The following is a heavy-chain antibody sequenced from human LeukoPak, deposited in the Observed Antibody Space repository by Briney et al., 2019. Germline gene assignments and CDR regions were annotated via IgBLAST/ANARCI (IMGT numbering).Heavy chain of an antibody. D-gene: IGHD1-1*01. CDR2: IYYSGST. Sequence: SETLSLTCTVSGGSISSYYWSWIRQPPGKGLEWIGYIYYSGSTNYNPSLKSRVTISVDTSKNQFSLKLSSVTAADTAVYYCARGYNWNDEDWFDPWGQGTLVTVSS. CDR1: GGSISSYY. V-gene: IGHV4-59*01. J-gene: IGHJ5*02. CDR3: ARGYNWNDEDWFDP.